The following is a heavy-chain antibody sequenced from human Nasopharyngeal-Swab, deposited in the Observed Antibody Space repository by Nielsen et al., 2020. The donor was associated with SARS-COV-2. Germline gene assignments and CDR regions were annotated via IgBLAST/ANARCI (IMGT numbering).Heavy chain of an antibody. D-gene: IGHD5-18*01. CDR2: IIPIFGTA. CDR1: GGTFSSYA. CDR3: ARVTAMAEGYYYGMDV. J-gene: IGHJ6*01. Sequence: SVKVSCKASGGTFSSYAISWVRQAPGQGLEWTGGIIPIFGTANYAQKFQGRVTITADESTSTAYMELSSLRSEDTAVYYCARVTAMAEGYYYGMDVLGQGTTVTVSS. V-gene: IGHV1-69*13.